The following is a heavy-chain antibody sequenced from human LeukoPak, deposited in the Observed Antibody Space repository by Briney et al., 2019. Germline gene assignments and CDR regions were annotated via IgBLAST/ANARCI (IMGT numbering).Heavy chain of an antibody. CDR3: ARGNYDYVWGGIDY. CDR2: IYYSGST. J-gene: IGHJ4*02. CDR1: GGSISSTSYY. Sequence: SETLSLTCVVSGGSISSTSYYWGWIRQPPGKGLEWIGSIYYSGSTYYNPSLKSRFTISVDTSKNQFSLKLSSVTAADTAVYYCARGNYDYVWGGIDYWGQGTLVTVSS. D-gene: IGHD3-16*01. V-gene: IGHV4-39*01.